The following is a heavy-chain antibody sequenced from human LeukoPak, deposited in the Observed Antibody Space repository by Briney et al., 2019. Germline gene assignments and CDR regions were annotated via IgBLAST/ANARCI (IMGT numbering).Heavy chain of an antibody. D-gene: IGHD5-18*01. V-gene: IGHV4-59*01. CDR2: IHNSGNS. J-gene: IGHJ4*02. Sequence: SETLSLTCSVSGDSISGYYWSWIRQPPGKGLEWIAYIHNSGNSNYNPSLKSRVTISADTSKNQFSLKLSSVTAADTAVYYCARDRGDTAFDYWGQGTLVTVSS. CDR1: GDSISGYY. CDR3: ARDRGDTAFDY.